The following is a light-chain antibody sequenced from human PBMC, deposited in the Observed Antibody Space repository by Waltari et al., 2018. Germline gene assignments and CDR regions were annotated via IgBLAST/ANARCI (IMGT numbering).Light chain of an antibody. CDR1: QSVSSY. CDR2: DAS. V-gene: IGKV3-11*01. J-gene: IGKJ4*01. Sequence: VLPQSPATLSLSPGERATLSCRASQSVSSYLAWYQQKPGQAPRLLIYDASNRATGIPARFSGSGSGTDFTLTISSLEPEDFAVYYCQQRSNWPLTFGGGTKVEIK. CDR3: QQRSNWPLT.